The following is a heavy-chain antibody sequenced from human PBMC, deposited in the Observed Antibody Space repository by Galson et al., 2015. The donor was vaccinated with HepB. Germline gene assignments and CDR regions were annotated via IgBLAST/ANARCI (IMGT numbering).Heavy chain of an antibody. CDR3: VTYYYDSSGYWVNDY. Sequence: SLRLSCAASGFTFSSYGMHWVRQAPGKGLEYVSAISSNGGSTYYADSVKGRFTISRDNSKNTLYLQMSSLRAEDTAVYYCVTYYYDSSGYWVNDYWGQGTLVTVSS. CDR1: GFTFSSYG. D-gene: IGHD3-22*01. V-gene: IGHV3-64D*06. J-gene: IGHJ4*02. CDR2: ISSNGGST.